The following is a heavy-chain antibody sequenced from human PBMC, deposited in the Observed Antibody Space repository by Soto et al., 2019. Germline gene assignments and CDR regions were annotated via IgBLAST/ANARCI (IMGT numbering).Heavy chain of an antibody. Sequence: QVQLVESGGGVVQPGRSLRLSCAASGFTFSSYGMHWVRQAPGKGLEWVAVIWYDGSNKYYADSVKGRFTISRDNSKNTLYLQMNSLRAEDTAVYYCARQGAGEAFDYWGQGTLVTVSS. CDR3: ARQGAGEAFDY. CDR2: IWYDGSNK. J-gene: IGHJ4*02. V-gene: IGHV3-33*01. CDR1: GFTFSSYG. D-gene: IGHD6-19*01.